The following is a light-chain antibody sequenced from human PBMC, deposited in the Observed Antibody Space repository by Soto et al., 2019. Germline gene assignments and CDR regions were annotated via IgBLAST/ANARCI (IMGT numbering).Light chain of an antibody. Sequence: QSVLTQPPSVSGAPGQRVTISCTGSRSNIGAGSDVHWYQQLPGTAPKLLIYNNINRPSGVPDRFSGSKSGTSASLAITGLQAEDEADYYCQSYDSSLSGSRVFGGGTKVTV. CDR2: NNI. CDR3: QSYDSSLSGSRV. CDR1: RSNIGAGSD. J-gene: IGLJ2*01. V-gene: IGLV1-40*01.